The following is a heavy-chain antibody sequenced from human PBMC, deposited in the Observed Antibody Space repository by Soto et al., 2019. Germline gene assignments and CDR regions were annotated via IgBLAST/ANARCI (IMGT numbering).Heavy chain of an antibody. D-gene: IGHD2-2*01. CDR3: ARLSDCSSTSCYGLSIDY. V-gene: IGHV4-39*01. J-gene: IGHJ4*02. CDR2: IYYSGST. Sequence: PSETLSLTCTVSGCSISRSIYYWDWIRQPPGKGLEWIGSIYYSGSTYYNPSLKSRVTISVDTSKNQFSLKLSSVTAADTAVYFCARLSDCSSTSCYGLSIDYWGQGTLVTVSS. CDR1: GCSISRSIYY.